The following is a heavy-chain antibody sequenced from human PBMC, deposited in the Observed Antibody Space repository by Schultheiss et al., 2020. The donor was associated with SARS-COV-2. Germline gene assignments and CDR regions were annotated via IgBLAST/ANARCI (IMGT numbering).Heavy chain of an antibody. V-gene: IGHV4-4*02. CDR2: IYYSGST. J-gene: IGHJ6*02. Sequence: SETLSLTCAVSGGSISSSNWWSWVRQPPGKGLEWIGYIYYSGSTNYNPSLKGRVTMSTDTSKYQFFLRLTSLTAADTAVYYCARVTYYDFWSGGAGYYYGMDVWGQGTTVTVSS. CDR1: GGSISSSNW. D-gene: IGHD3-3*01. CDR3: ARVTYYDFWSGGAGYYYGMDV.